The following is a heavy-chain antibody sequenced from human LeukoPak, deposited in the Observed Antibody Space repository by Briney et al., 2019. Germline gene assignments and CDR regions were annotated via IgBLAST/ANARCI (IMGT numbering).Heavy chain of an antibody. CDR3: AKDIRYSYGLDFYYMDV. CDR1: GFTFSSYA. D-gene: IGHD5-18*01. CDR2: ISGSGGST. Sequence: GGSLRLSCAASGFTFSSYAMSWVRQAPGKGLEWVSAISGSGGSTYYADSVKGRFTISRDNSKKTLYLQMNSLRVEDTALYYCAKDIRYSYGLDFYYMDVWGNGTTVTVSS. V-gene: IGHV3-23*01. J-gene: IGHJ6*03.